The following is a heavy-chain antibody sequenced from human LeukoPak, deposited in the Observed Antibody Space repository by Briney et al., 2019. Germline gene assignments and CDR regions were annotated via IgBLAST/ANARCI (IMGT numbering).Heavy chain of an antibody. J-gene: IGHJ4*02. CDR1: GGSISSSSFY. CDR2: IYYSGST. CDR3: SGSYGSGSYNY. Sequence: SETLSLTCTVSGGSISSSSFYWGWIRQPPGKGLEWIGTIYYSGSTFYNPSLKSRVTVSVDTSKNQFSLKLGSVTAADTAVYYCSGSYGSGSYNYWGQGTLVTVSS. V-gene: IGHV4-39*07. D-gene: IGHD3-10*01.